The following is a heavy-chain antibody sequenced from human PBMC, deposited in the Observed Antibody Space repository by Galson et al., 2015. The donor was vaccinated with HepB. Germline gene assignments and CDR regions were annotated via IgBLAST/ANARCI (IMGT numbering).Heavy chain of an antibody. Sequence: ASGYTFTSYGISWVRQAPGQGLEWMGWISAYNGNTNYAQKLQSRVTMTTDTSTSTAYMELRSLRSDDTAVYYCAREGRGSGRGWFDPWGQGTLVTVSS. CDR1: GYTFTSYG. D-gene: IGHD3-10*01. J-gene: IGHJ5*02. CDR3: AREGRGSGRGWFDP. V-gene: IGHV1-18*04. CDR2: ISAYNGNT.